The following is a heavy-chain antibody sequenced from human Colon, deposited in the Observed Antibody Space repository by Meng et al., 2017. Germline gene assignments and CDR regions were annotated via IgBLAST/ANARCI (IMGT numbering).Heavy chain of an antibody. CDR3: ARDLAGLGGF. Sequence: VEPRQSGPWVKKPGSSVKVACKAYGGSFSSYAISWGRQAPGQGHEWRGYIDPRTGDTRYTQKVQGRVTMTRDTSITTAYMEMTDLSDDDTAVYYCARDLAGLGGFWGQGTLVTVSS. CDR2: IDPRTGDT. J-gene: IGHJ4*02. D-gene: IGHD6-19*01. CDR1: GGSFSSYA. V-gene: IGHV1-8*02.